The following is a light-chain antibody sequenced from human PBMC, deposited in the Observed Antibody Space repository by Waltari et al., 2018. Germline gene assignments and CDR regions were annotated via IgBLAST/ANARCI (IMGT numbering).Light chain of an antibody. Sequence: DILMTQSPDSLAGSLGARATITCKSSQSVLHTSNNKNYLAWYQQKPGQPPKLLIYWASTRESGVPDRFSGSGSGTDFTLTISSLQAEDVAVYYCQQYYSTPLTFGGGTKVEIK. V-gene: IGKV4-1*01. CDR2: WAS. CDR3: QQYYSTPLT. CDR1: QSVLHTSNNKNY. J-gene: IGKJ4*01.